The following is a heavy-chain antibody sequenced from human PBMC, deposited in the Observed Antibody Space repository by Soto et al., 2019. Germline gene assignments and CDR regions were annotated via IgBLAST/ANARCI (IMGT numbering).Heavy chain of an antibody. CDR3: ARHVFFGSAAGTNEWFDP. J-gene: IGHJ5*02. D-gene: IGHD6-13*01. CDR2: IYYSAST. Sequence: SETLSLTCTVPAGSISSGGYYWSWIRQHPGKGLEWIGYIYYSASTYYNPSLKSRVTISVDTSKNQFSLKLSSVTAADTAVYYSARHVFFGSAAGTNEWFDPWGQGTLVTVSS. CDR1: AGSISSGGYY. V-gene: IGHV4-39*01.